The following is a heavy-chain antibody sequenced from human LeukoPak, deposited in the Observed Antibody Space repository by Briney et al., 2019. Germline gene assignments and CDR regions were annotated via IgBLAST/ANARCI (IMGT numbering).Heavy chain of an antibody. D-gene: IGHD3-10*01. V-gene: IGHV1-18*04. CDR1: GYTFTAYY. Sequence: ASVRVSCKASGYTFTAYYMHWVRQAPGQGLEWMGWISAYNGNTNYAQKFQGRVTMTTDTSTSTAYLELRSLRSDDTAVYYCARDRGWFGELLPNAFDIWGQGTMVTVSA. CDR2: ISAYNGNT. J-gene: IGHJ3*02. CDR3: ARDRGWFGELLPNAFDI.